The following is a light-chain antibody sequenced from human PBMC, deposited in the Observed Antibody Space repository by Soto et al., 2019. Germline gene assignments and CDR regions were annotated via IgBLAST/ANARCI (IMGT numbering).Light chain of an antibody. CDR2: SND. CDR3: ASWDDSLNVV. CDR1: ASNIGRNT. J-gene: IGLJ2*01. V-gene: IGLV1-44*01. Sequence: QSVLTQPPSASGTPGQRVTISCSGSASNIGRNTVSWYQHFPGTTPKIVIYSNDQRPSGVPDRFTASKSGTSASLAISGLQSEDEADYYCASWDDSLNVVFGGGTKLTVL.